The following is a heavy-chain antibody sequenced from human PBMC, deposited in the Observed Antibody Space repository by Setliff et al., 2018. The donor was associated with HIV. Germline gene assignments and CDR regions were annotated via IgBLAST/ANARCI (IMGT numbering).Heavy chain of an antibody. CDR3: ARAPTLFGVEYYYYFGMDV. CDR2: IIPIFGTT. V-gene: IGHV1-69*13. CDR1: GGTFSSYA. D-gene: IGHD3-3*01. J-gene: IGHJ6*02. Sequence: SVKVSCKASGGTFSSYAISWVRQAPGQGLEWMGGIIPIFGTTNYAQKFQGRVTITADEWTSTAYMELSSLRSEDTAVYYCARAPTLFGVEYYYYFGMDVWGQGTTVTVSS.